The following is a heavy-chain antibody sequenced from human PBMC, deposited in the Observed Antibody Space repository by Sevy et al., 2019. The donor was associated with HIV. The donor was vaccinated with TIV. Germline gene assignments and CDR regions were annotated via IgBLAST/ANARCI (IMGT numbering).Heavy chain of an antibody. Sequence: SETLSLTCTVSGGSITSLYRNWIRQPPGKGLEWIANIYYNGHINYNPSLKSRVTLSLDTSKNQFAFRLSSGTAADTAMYYCAGENAWGGGYSWGQGTLVTVSS. CDR1: GGSITSLY. J-gene: IGHJ4*02. CDR2: IYYNGHI. D-gene: IGHD1-26*01. CDR3: AGENAWGGGYS. V-gene: IGHV4-59*08.